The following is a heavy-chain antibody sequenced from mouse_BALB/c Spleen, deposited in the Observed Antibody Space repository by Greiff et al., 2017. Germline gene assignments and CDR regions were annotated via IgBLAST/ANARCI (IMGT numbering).Heavy chain of an antibody. Sequence: EVKLMESGAELVKPGASVKLSCTASGFNIKDTYMHWVKQRPEQGLEWIGRIDPANGNTKYDPKFQGKATITADTSSNTAYLQRSSLTSEDTAVYYCARGDDFDYWGQGTTLTVSA. V-gene: IGHV14-3*02. CDR1: GFNIKDTY. J-gene: IGHJ2*01. CDR2: IDPANGNT. CDR3: ARGDDFDY. D-gene: IGHD3-3*01.